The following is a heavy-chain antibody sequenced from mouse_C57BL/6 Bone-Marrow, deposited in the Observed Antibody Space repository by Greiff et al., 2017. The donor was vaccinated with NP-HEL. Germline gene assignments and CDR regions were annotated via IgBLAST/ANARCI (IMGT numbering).Heavy chain of an antibody. CDR1: GFTFSSYT. J-gene: IGHJ2*01. Sequence: EVMLVESGGGLVKPGGSLKLSCAASGFTFSSYTMSWVRQTPEKRLEWVATISGGGGNTYYPDSVKGRFTISRDNAKNTLYLQMSSLRSEDTALYYCASFGLSLGYWGQGTTLTVSS. V-gene: IGHV5-9*01. CDR2: ISGGGGNT. CDR3: ASFGLSLGY. D-gene: IGHD4-1*01.